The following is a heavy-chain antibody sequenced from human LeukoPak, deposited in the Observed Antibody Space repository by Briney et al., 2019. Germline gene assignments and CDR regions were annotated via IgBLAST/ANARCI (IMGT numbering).Heavy chain of an antibody. CDR1: GFTFSSYS. CDR2: ISSSSSYI. D-gene: IGHD2-15*01. J-gene: IGHJ5*02. V-gene: IGHV3-21*01. Sequence: GGSLRLSCAASGFTFSSYSMNRVRQAPGKGLEWVSSISSSSSYIYYADSVKGRFTISRDNAKNSLYLQMNGLRAEDTAVYYCARDSVVVAANWFDPWGQGTLVTVSS. CDR3: ARDSVVVAANWFDP.